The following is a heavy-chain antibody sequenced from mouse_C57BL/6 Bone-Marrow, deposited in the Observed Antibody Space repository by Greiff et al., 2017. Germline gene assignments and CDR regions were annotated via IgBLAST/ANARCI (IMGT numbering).Heavy chain of an antibody. J-gene: IGHJ1*03. V-gene: IGHV5-4*01. CDR2: ISDGGSYT. CDR1: GFTFSSYA. Sequence: EVQLQESGGGLVKPGGSLKLSCAASGFTFSSYAMSWVRQTPEKRLEWVATISDGGSYTYYPDNVKGRFTISRDNAKNNLYLQMSHLKSEDTAMYYCAREPLGWYFDVWGTGTTVTVSS. CDR3: AREPLGWYFDV.